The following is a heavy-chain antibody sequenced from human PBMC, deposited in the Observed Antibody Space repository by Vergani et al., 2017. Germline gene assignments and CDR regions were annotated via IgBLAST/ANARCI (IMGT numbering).Heavy chain of an antibody. Sequence: QVQLVQSGAEVKKPGASVKVSCKASGYTFTSYAISWVRPAPGQGLEWMGWISAYNGNTNYAQELQGRVTMTTDTSTGTACVELRSLRSDDTAVCYCARGFKAYDGNSELVYWGQGTLVAVSS. CDR2: ISAYNGNT. D-gene: IGHD4-23*01. CDR3: ARGFKAYDGNSELVY. J-gene: IGHJ4*02. CDR1: GYTFTSYA. V-gene: IGHV1-18*01.